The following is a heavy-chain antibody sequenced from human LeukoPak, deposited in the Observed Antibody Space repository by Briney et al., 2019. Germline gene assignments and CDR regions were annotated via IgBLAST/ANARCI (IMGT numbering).Heavy chain of an antibody. CDR1: GFTFSSYA. D-gene: IGHD6-13*01. J-gene: IGHJ6*02. CDR2: ISYDGSNE. Sequence: GGSLRLSCAASGFTFSSYAMHWVRQAPGKGLEWVAVISYDGSNEYYADSVKGRFTTSRDNSKNTLYLQMNSLRAEDTAVYYCARGEAAAGTEDYYYYGMDVWGRGTTVSVSS. CDR3: ARGEAAAGTEDYYYYGMDV. V-gene: IGHV3-30*04.